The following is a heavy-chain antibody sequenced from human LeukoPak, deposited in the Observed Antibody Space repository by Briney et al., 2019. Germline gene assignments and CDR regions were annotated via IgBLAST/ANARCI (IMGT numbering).Heavy chain of an antibody. D-gene: IGHD1-7*01. CDR1: GYTFTSYG. CDR2: ISAYNGNT. J-gene: IGHJ4*02. V-gene: IGHV1-18*01. CDR3: ARWNYDY. Sequence: ASVKVSCKASGYTFTSYGISWVRQAPGQGLEWMGWISAYNGNTNYAQKFQGRVTITRDTSASTAYMELSSLRSEDTAVYYCARWNYDYWGQGTLVTVSS.